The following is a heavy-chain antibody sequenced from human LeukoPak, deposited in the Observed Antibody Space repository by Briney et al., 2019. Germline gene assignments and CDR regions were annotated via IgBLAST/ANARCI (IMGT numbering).Heavy chain of an antibody. D-gene: IGHD3-3*01. CDR1: GYTLTELS. J-gene: IGHJ6*02. V-gene: IGHV1-24*01. CDR2: FDPEDGET. Sequence: ASVKVSCKVSGYTLTELSMHWVRQAPGKGLEWMGGFDPEDGETIYAQKFQGRVTMTEDTSTDTAYMELSSLRSEDTAAYYCATIRFPPYYYGMDVWGQGTTVTVSS. CDR3: ATIRFPPYYYGMDV.